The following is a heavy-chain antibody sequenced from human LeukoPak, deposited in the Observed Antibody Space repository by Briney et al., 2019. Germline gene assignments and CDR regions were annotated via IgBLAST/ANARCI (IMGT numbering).Heavy chain of an antibody. D-gene: IGHD2-15*01. Sequence: PAGSLRLSCAASGFIFDDYGMSWVRQAPGNGLEWVSGINWNGASRGYADSVKGRFTISRDNGKNSLYLQMNSLRAEDTALYYCARGVVAAFPFDYWGQGTLVTVSS. V-gene: IGHV3-20*04. CDR2: INWNGASR. CDR3: ARGVVAAFPFDY. CDR1: GFIFDDYG. J-gene: IGHJ4*02.